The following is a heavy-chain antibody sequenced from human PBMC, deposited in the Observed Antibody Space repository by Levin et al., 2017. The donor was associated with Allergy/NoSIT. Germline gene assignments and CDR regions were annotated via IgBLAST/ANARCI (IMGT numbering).Heavy chain of an antibody. Sequence: SLKISCAASGFTFDDYAIHWVRRAPGKGLEWVSGISWNSGSIGYADSVKGRFTISRDNIKNSLYLQMNSLRPEDTALYYCAKDRGGDYSLRSDAFDIWGQGTMVTVSS. D-gene: IGHD4-17*01. CDR3: AKDRGGDYSLRSDAFDI. CDR1: GFTFDDYA. J-gene: IGHJ3*02. CDR2: ISWNSGSI. V-gene: IGHV3-9*01.